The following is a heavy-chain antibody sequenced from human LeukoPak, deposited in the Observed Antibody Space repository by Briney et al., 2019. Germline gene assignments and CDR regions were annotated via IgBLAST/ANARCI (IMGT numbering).Heavy chain of an antibody. CDR1: GGSISTYY. J-gene: IGHJ4*02. CDR2: IYYTGTT. V-gene: IGHV4-59*12. D-gene: IGHD3-10*01. CDR3: ARVTYNGYQHFDY. Sequence: SETLSLTCSVSGGSISTYYWSWIRQLPGKGLEWIGYIYYTGTTSYNPSLRSRVTISVDTSRNQFSLRLSSVTAADTAVYYCARVTYNGYQHFDYWGQGNLVTVS.